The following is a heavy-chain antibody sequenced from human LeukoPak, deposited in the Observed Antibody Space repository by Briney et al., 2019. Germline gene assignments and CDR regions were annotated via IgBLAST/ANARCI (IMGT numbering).Heavy chain of an antibody. CDR3: ARHTSMAHFDY. D-gene: IGHD1-1*01. Sequence: PSETLSLTCNVSGDSISSYYWSWLRQPPGKGLEWIGYIYYSGSTNYNPSLKSRVTISVDTSKNQFSLKLTSVTAADTAVYYCARHTSMAHFDYWGQGTLVTVSS. CDR1: GDSISSYY. V-gene: IGHV4-59*08. CDR2: IYYSGST. J-gene: IGHJ4*02.